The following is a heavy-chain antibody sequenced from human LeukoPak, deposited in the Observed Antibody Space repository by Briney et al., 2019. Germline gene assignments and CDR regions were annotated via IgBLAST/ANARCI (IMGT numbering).Heavy chain of an antibody. CDR3: ARDQYYSNDI. D-gene: IGHD3-10*01. CDR2: VSSSSSTI. J-gene: IGHJ3*02. V-gene: IGHV3-48*01. CDR1: GFTFSSYS. Sequence: PGGSLRLSCAASGFTFSSYSMNWVRQAPGKGLEWVSYVSSSSSTIYYADSVKGRFTISRDNAKNSLYLQMNSPRAEDTAVYYCARDQYYSNDIWGQGTMVTVSS.